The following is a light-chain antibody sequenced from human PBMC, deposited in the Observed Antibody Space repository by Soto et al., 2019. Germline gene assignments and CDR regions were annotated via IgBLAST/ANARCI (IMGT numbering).Light chain of an antibody. V-gene: IGKV3-11*01. CDR3: QQRSNWPWT. CDR1: QSISSN. CDR2: DTS. J-gene: IGKJ1*01. Sequence: IVMTQSPNMLSVSPGERATLSCRVSQSISSNLAWYQQKPGQAPRLLIYDTSTRATSIPARFSGSGSGTDFTLTISSLEPEDFAVYYCQQRSNWPWTFGQGTKVDIK.